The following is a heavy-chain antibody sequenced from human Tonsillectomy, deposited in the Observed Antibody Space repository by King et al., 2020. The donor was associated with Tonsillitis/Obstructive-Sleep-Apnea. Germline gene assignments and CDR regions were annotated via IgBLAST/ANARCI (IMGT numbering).Heavy chain of an antibody. J-gene: IGHJ4*02. CDR1: GFTFISLW. V-gene: IGHV3-7*04. D-gene: IGHD3/OR15-3a*01. Sequence: VQLVESGGGLVQPGGSLRLSCAASGFTFISLWMSWVRQAPGKGLEWVANIKQDGSETYYVDSLKGRFTISRDNAKNSLYLQMNSLRAEDTAVYYCVRGTRLPDYWGQGTLVTVSS. CDR2: IKQDGSET. CDR3: VRGTRLPDY.